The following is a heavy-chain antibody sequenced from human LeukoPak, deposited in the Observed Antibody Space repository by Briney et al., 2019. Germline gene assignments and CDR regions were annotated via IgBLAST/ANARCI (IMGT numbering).Heavy chain of an antibody. CDR3: AKGRASSGYYHDAFDI. D-gene: IGHD3-22*01. J-gene: IGHJ3*02. CDR1: GFTFSNYA. Sequence: GGSLRLSCTASGFTFSNYAMSWVRPAPGKGLEWVSAISTSGDSTYYADSVKGRFTISRDNSKNTLYLQMNSLRAEDTAVYYCAKGRASSGYYHDAFDIWGQGTMVTVSS. CDR2: ISTSGDST. V-gene: IGHV3-23*01.